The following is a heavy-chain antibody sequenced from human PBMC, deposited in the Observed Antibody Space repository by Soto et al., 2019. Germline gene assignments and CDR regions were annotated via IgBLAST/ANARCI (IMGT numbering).Heavy chain of an antibody. CDR1: GYSFTSYW. D-gene: IGHD3-16*02. J-gene: IGHJ4*02. V-gene: IGHV5-51*01. Sequence: GESLKISCKGSGYSFTSYWIGWVRQMPGKGLEWMGIIYPGDSDTRYSPSFQGQVTISADKSISTAYLQWSSLKASDTAMYYCARLDEEPRIMITFGGVIFSDYWGQGTLVTISS. CDR2: IYPGDSDT. CDR3: ARLDEEPRIMITFGGVIFSDY.